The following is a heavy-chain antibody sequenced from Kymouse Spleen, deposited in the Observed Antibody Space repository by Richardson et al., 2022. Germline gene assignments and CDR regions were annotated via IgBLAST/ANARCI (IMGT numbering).Heavy chain of an antibody. J-gene: IGHJ6*02. CDR1: GGSFSGYY. D-gene: IGHD3-10*01. CDR3: ARVGITMVRGVMSYYYYGMDV. CDR2: INHSGST. V-gene: IGHV4-34*01. Sequence: QVQLQQWGAGLLKPSETLSLTCAVYGGSFSGYYWSWIRQPPGKGLEWIGEINHSGSTNYNPSLKSRVTISVDTSKNQFSLKLSSVTAADTAVYYCARVGITMVRGVMSYYYYGMDVWGQGTTVTVSS.